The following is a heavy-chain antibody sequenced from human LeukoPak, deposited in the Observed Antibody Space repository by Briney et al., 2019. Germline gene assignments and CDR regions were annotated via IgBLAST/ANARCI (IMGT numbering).Heavy chain of an antibody. J-gene: IGHJ3*02. CDR2: ISAYNGNT. Sequence: ASVKVSCKASGGTFSSYAISWVRQAPGQGLEWMGWISAYNGNTNYAQKLQGRVTMTTDTSTSTAYMELRSLRSDDTAVYYCARDRHDFDWSPDDAFDIWGQGTMVTVSP. CDR3: ARDRHDFDWSPDDAFDI. V-gene: IGHV1-18*01. D-gene: IGHD3-9*01. CDR1: GGTFSSYA.